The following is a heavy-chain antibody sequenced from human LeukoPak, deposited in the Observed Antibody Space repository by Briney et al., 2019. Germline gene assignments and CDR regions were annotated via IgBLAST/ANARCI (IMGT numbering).Heavy chain of an antibody. CDR3: ARGIRRKERYYDSSGYYRWFDP. V-gene: IGHV4-34*01. D-gene: IGHD3-22*01. CDR1: GGSFSGYY. CDR2: INHSGST. J-gene: IGHJ5*02. Sequence: PSETLSPTCAVYGGSFSGYYWSWIRQPPGKGLEWIGEINHSGSTNYNPSLKSRVTISVDTSKNQFSLKLSSVTAADTAAYYCARGIRRKERYYDSSGYYRWFDPWGQGTLVTVSS.